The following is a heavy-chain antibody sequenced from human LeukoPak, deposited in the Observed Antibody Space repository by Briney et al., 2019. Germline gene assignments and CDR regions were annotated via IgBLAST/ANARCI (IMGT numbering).Heavy chain of an antibody. J-gene: IGHJ3*02. Sequence: SETLSLTFTVSGGSISSYYWSWIRQPPGKGLEWIGYIYYSGSTNYNPSLKSRVTISVDTSKNQFSLKLSAVTAADTAVYYCARPRGYKPADAFDIWGQGTMVTVSS. V-gene: IGHV4-59*08. CDR3: ARPRGYKPADAFDI. CDR1: GGSISSYY. D-gene: IGHD5-24*01. CDR2: IYYSGST.